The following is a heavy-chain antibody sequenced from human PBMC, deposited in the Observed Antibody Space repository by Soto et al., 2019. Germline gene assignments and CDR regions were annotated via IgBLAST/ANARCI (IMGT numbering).Heavy chain of an antibody. CDR1: GGTFSIYG. CDR2: IIPILTTP. J-gene: IGHJ6*02. D-gene: IGHD2-8*02. CDR3: ATSGGMAATGEDGMDG. Sequence: QVQLVQSGAEVKKTGSSVKVSCKASGGTFSIYGFSWVRQAPGQGPEWIGGIIPILTTPNYAQKFQGRVTIVAGASTTTVEMELSSVKFEDGAVYYWATSGGMAATGEDGMDGWGQGTSVTVCS. V-gene: IGHV1-69*01.